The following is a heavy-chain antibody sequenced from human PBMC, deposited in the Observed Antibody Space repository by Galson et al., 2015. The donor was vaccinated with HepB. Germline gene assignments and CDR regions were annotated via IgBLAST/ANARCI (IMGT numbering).Heavy chain of an antibody. CDR3: ARDLGNSWGYLDY. D-gene: IGHD3-16*01. CDR1: GASISAYY. CDR2: ISTSGNT. V-gene: IGHV4-4*07. J-gene: IGHJ4*02. Sequence: ETLSLTCTVSGASISAYYWSWFRQPAGKGLEWIGLISTSGNTIYNAPLRSRVTMSVDTSKNQLSLKLFSVTAADTAVYFCARDLGNSWGYLDYWGQGTLSPSPQ.